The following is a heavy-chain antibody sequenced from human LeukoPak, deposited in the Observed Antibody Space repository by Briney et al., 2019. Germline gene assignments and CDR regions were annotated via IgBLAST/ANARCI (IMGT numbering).Heavy chain of an antibody. CDR1: GYTFTRYG. J-gene: IGHJ3*02. V-gene: IGHV1-18*01. CDR3: ARYSSARNAFDI. CDR2: ISAYNGNT. Sequence: GASVKVSCKASGYTFTRYGFSWVRQAPGQGLEWMGWISAYNGNTKYAQKFQGRVTMTRDTSISTAYMELSRLRSDDTAVYYCARYSSARNAFDIWGQGTMVTVSS. D-gene: IGHD6-19*01.